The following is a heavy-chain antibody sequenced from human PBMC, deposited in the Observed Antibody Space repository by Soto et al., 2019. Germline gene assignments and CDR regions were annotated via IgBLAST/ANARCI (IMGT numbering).Heavy chain of an antibody. CDR3: ARGVDSTGIFDY. V-gene: IGHV3-7*01. CDR2: IDQDGSEK. D-gene: IGHD6-13*01. Sequence: EVQLVESGGGLVQPGGSLRLSCAASGFTFSGYWMKWVRQAPGKGLEWVANIDQDGSEKYYVDSVRGRFTISRHNAKNSLYLQMNSLRAEDTAVYYCARGVDSTGIFDYWGQGTLVTVSS. J-gene: IGHJ4*02. CDR1: GFTFSGYW.